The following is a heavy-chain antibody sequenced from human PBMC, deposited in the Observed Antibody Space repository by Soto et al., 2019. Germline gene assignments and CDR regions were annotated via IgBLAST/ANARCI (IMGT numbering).Heavy chain of an antibody. J-gene: IGHJ4*02. V-gene: IGHV3-30*18. CDR1: GFTLSSYG. CDR2: ISYDGSNK. D-gene: IGHD3-3*01. Sequence: QVQVVESGGGVVQPGRSLRLSCAASGFTLSSYGMHWVRQAPGKGLEWVAAISYDGSNKYYADSVKGRFTISRDIPQNTLYLQMTSLRAEDSAVYYCAKGGSWSGHNWGQGTLVTVSS. CDR3: AKGGSWSGHN.